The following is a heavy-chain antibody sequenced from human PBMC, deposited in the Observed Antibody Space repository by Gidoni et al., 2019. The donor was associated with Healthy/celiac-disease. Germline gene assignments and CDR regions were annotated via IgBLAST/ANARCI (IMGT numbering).Heavy chain of an antibody. CDR3: ARDSYDFWSGYHPGDYGMDV. CDR2: ISYDGSNK. Sequence: QVQLVESGGGVVQPGRSLRLSCAASGFTFSSYAMHWVRQAPGKGLEWVTVISYDGSNKYYADSVKGRFTISRDNSKNTLYLQMNSLRAEDTAVYYCARDSYDFWSGYHPGDYGMDVWGQGTTVTVSS. J-gene: IGHJ6*02. V-gene: IGHV3-30*04. D-gene: IGHD3-3*01. CDR1: GFTFSSYA.